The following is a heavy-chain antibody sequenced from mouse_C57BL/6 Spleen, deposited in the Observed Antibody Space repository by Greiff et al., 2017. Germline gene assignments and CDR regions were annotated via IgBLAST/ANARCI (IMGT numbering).Heavy chain of an antibody. CDR1: GYSITSGYY. CDR2: ISYDGSN. D-gene: IGHD4-1*01. Sequence: VQLQQSGPGLVKPSQSLSLTCSVTGYSITSGYYWNWIRQFPGNKLEWMGYISYDGSNNYNPSLKNRISITRDTSKNQFFLKLNSVTTEDTATYYCARVWDDYYAMDYWGQGTSVTVSS. V-gene: IGHV3-6*01. J-gene: IGHJ4*01. CDR3: ARVWDDYYAMDY.